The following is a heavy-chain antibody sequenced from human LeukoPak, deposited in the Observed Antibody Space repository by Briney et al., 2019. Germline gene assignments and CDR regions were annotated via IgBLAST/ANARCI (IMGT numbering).Heavy chain of an antibody. CDR3: ARGEVFAY. J-gene: IGHJ4*02. CDR1: GYSFTSYY. D-gene: IGHD2-21*01. V-gene: IGHV1-46*01. Sequence: ASVKVSFKASGYSFTSYYMYWVRQAPGQGLEWMGIINPNDGSTTYPQKFQGRVSMTRDTSTSTVYMELLGLRAEDTAVYYCARGEVFAYWGQGTLVTVSS. CDR2: INPNDGST.